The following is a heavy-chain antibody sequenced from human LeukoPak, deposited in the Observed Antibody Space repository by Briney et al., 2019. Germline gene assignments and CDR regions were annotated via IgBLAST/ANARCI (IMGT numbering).Heavy chain of an antibody. J-gene: IGHJ6*03. CDR3: AKDHASYYYYYYMDV. CDR2: ISGDGGNT. Sequence: GGSLRLSCAASGFTFDDYAMHWVRQARGKGLEWVSLISGDGGNTYYADSVKGRFTISRDNSKNSLYLQMNSLRTEDTALYYCAKDHASYYYYYYMDVWGKGTTVTVSS. D-gene: IGHD2-2*01. CDR1: GFTFDDYA. V-gene: IGHV3-43*02.